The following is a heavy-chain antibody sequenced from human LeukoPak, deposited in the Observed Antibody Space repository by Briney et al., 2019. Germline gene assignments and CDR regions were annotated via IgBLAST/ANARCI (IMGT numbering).Heavy chain of an antibody. CDR1: GGSISSGSYY. CDR3: ARVSSLGWWFDY. J-gene: IGHJ4*02. CDR2: IYTSGST. Sequence: PSETLSLTCTVSGGSISSGSYYWSWIRQPAGKGLEWIGRIYTSGSTNYNPSLKSRVTISVDTSKNQFSLKLSSVTAADTAVYYCARVSSLGWWFDYWGQGTLVTVSS. V-gene: IGHV4-61*02. D-gene: IGHD6-19*01.